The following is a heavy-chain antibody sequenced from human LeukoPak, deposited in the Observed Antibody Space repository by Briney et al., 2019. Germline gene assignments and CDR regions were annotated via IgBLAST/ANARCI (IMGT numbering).Heavy chain of an antibody. CDR1: GYTFTSYY. V-gene: IGHV1-46*01. Sequence: ASVKVSCKASGYTFTSYYKHWVRQAPGQGLEWMGIINPSGGSTSYAQKFQGRVTMTRDTSTSTVYMELSSLRSEDTAVYYCARATRIAAAGYNDAFDIWGQGTMVTVSS. CDR3: ARATRIAAAGYNDAFDI. J-gene: IGHJ3*02. D-gene: IGHD6-13*01. CDR2: INPSGGST.